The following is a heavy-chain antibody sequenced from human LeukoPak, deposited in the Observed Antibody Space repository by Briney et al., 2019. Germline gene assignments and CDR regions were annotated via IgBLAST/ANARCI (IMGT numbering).Heavy chain of an antibody. V-gene: IGHV4-34*01. CDR3: ARGDRTVTATNFDY. CDR2: INHSGST. Sequence: SETLSLTCAVYGGSFSGYYWSWIRQPPGKGLEWIGEINHSGSTNYNPSLKSRVTISVDTSKNQFSLKLSSVTAAATAVYYCARGDRTVTATNFDYWGQGTLVTVSS. J-gene: IGHJ4*02. CDR1: GGSFSGYY. D-gene: IGHD4-17*01.